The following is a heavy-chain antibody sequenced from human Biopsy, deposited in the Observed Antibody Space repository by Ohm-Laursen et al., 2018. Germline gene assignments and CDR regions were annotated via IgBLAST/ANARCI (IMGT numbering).Heavy chain of an antibody. D-gene: IGHD2-2*01. Sequence: SVKVSCKASGGTFTNYAISWVRQAPGQGLEWLGGNIPILGTGNYAQKFQDRVTVAADTSTSTATMELRSLRSDDTAVYFCAREAIGYQLPCDDWGQGTLVTVSS. CDR3: AREAIGYQLPCDD. V-gene: IGHV1-69*06. CDR1: GGTFTNYA. J-gene: IGHJ4*02. CDR2: NIPILGTG.